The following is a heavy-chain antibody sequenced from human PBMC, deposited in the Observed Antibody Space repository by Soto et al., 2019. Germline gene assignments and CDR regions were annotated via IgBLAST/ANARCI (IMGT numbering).Heavy chain of an antibody. Sequence: GGSLRLSCAASGFTFSSYAMHWVRQAPGKGLEWVAVISYDGSNKYYADSVKGRFTISRDNSKNTLYLQMNSLRAEDTAVYYCARDRAIAARSYYYYGMDVWGQGTTVTVSS. CDR2: ISYDGSNK. V-gene: IGHV3-30-3*01. J-gene: IGHJ6*02. CDR1: GFTFSSYA. CDR3: ARDRAIAARSYYYYGMDV. D-gene: IGHD6-6*01.